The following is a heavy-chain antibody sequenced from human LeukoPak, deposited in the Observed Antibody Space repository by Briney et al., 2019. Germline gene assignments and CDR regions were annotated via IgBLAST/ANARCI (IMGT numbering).Heavy chain of an antibody. CDR2: IYTSGST. Sequence: SETLSLTCAVYGGSFSGYYWSWIRQPPGKGLEWIGRIYTSGSTNYNPSLKSRVTISVDTSKNQFSLKLSSVTAADTAVYYCARAGGVFWSDYWGQGTLVTVSS. J-gene: IGHJ4*02. CDR1: GGSFSGYY. D-gene: IGHD3-3*01. CDR3: ARAGGVFWSDY. V-gene: IGHV4-4*08.